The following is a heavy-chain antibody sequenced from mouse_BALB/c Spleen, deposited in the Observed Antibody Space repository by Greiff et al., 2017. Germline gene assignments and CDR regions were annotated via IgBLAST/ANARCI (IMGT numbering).Heavy chain of an antibody. D-gene: IGHD1-1*02. V-gene: IGHV5-17*02. CDR3: ARWGGGLWFAY. J-gene: IGHJ3*01. CDR2: ISSGSSTI. Sequence: EVKLQESGGGLVQPGGSRKLSCAASGFTFSSFGMHWVRQAPEKGLEWVAYISSGSSTIYYADTVKGRFTISRDNPKNTLFLQMTSLRSEDTAMYYCARWGGGLWFAYWGQGTLVTVSA. CDR1: GFTFSSFG.